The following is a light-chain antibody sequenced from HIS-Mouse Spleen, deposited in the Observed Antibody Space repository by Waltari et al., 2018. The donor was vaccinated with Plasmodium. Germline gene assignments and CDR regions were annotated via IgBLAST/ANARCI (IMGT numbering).Light chain of an antibody. CDR1: QSISSY. CDR3: QQSYSTWT. Sequence: DVQRTQSPSSLSPSVGYRCTITCRASQSISSYLNWYQQKPGKAPKLLIYAASSLQSGVPSRFSGSGSGTDFTLTISSLQPEDFATYNCQQSYSTWTFGQGTKVEIK. V-gene: IGKV1-39*01. CDR2: AAS. J-gene: IGKJ1*01.